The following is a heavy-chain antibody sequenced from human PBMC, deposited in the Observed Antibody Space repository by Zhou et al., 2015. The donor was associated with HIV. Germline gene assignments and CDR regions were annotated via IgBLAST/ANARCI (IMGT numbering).Heavy chain of an antibody. V-gene: IGHV1-2*02. Sequence: QVQLVQSGAEVKKPGASVKVSCRASGYTFTDYVHYYIHLLRQVPGQGLEWMGWINPNSGATMYAQRFQGRLTMTRDASINTVYMELNGLRADDTAMFVFVRVSPGWHFDYWGQGTLITVSS. CDR2: INPNSGAT. J-gene: IGHJ4*01. D-gene: IGHD6-19*01. CDR1: GYTFTDYVHYY. CDR3: VRVSPGWHFDY.